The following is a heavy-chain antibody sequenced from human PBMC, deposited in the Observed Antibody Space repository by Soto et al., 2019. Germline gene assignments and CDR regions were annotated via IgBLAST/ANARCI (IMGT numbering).Heavy chain of an antibody. CDR1: GCTXSRYY. CDR3: ARAEIAVAGTALDY. V-gene: IGHV1-2*02. D-gene: IGHD6-19*01. J-gene: IGHJ4*02. Sequence: NVSYLASGCTXSRYYMNWVRQAPGQGLEWMGWINPNSGGTNYEQKFQGRVTMTRDTSISTAYMELSRMRSDDTAVYYCARAEIAVAGTALDYWGQGTLGTVSS. CDR2: INPNSGGT.